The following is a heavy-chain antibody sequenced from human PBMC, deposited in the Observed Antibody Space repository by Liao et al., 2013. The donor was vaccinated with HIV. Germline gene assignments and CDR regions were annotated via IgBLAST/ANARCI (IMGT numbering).Heavy chain of an antibody. V-gene: IGHV4-39*07. CDR1: GGSISSSTSY. CDR2: IYHSGRT. D-gene: IGHD2-21*01. J-gene: IGHJ5*02. Sequence: QLQLQESGPGLVKPSETLSLTCTVSGGSISSSTSYWGWIRQPPGKGLEWIGSIYHSGRTYYNPSLKSRVTISVDTSKNQFSLKLSSVTAADTAVYYCARSLAIVGGGWFDPWGQGTLVTVSS. CDR3: ARSLAIVGGGWFDP.